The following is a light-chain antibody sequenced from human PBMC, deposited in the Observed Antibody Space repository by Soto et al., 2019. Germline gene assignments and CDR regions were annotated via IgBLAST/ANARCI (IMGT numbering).Light chain of an antibody. J-gene: IGKJ2*01. Sequence: EIVLTQSPGTLSLSPGERATPSCRASQSVRSNYLAWYQQKPGQTPRLLIYGASSRATGIPDRFSGSGSGTDFTLTISRLEPEDFAVYYCQQYGSTLYTFGQGTKLELK. V-gene: IGKV3-20*01. CDR1: QSVRSNY. CDR2: GAS. CDR3: QQYGSTLYT.